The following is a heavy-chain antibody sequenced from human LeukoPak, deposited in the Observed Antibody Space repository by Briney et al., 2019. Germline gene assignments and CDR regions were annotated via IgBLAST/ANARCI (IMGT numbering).Heavy chain of an antibody. CDR3: AKDGVGATSLDR. Sequence: GGSLRLSCAASGFTFSRYGMHWVRQAPGKGLEWVAVIWHDGSYEYYADSVKGRFTISRDSSKNTLYLQMNSLRAEDTAVYYCAKDGVGATSLDRWGQGTLVTVSS. J-gene: IGHJ5*02. D-gene: IGHD1-26*01. CDR2: IWHDGSYE. V-gene: IGHV3-33*06. CDR1: GFTFSRYG.